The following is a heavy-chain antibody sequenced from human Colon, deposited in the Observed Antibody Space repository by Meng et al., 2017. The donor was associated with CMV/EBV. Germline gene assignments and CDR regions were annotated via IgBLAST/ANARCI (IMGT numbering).Heavy chain of an antibody. CDR3: AKDEVPNNIDY. CDR1: WFTVKTYF. CDR2: IYPDGRP. Sequence: GCLCHPGESLRLSCAASWFTVKTYFMSWVRQAPGKGREWVSIIYPDGRPFYADSVQGRFTISTDNSKNTLYLQMNSLRAEDTATYYCAKDEVPNNIDYWGQGTLVTVSS. J-gene: IGHJ4*02. V-gene: IGHV3-53*01. D-gene: IGHD1/OR15-1a*01.